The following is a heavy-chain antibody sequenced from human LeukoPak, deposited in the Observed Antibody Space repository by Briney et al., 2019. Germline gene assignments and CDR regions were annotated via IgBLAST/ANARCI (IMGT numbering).Heavy chain of an antibody. J-gene: IGHJ4*02. CDR3: ASLGSSWYIIN. V-gene: IGHV3-33*01. Sequence: PGGSLRLSCAASGFTFSNYGMHWVRQAPGKGLEWVAIIWHDGSNKYYADSVKGRFTISRDNSKNTLYLQMSSLGAEDTAVYYCASLGSSWYIINWGQGTLVTASS. CDR1: GFTFSNYG. CDR2: IWHDGSNK. D-gene: IGHD6-13*01.